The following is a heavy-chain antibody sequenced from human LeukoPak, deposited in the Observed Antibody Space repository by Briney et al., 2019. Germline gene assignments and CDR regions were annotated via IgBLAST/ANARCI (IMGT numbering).Heavy chain of an antibody. D-gene: IGHD3-16*01. J-gene: IGHJ4*02. Sequence: ASVKVSCKASGYTFSGYYMHWVRQAPGQGLEWMGWINPNSGGTKYVQKFQGRVTMTRDTSISTAYMELSRLRSDDTAVYYCASGSLASYFDHWGQGTLVTVFS. CDR1: GYTFSGYY. CDR3: ASGSLASYFDH. CDR2: INPNSGGT. V-gene: IGHV1-2*02.